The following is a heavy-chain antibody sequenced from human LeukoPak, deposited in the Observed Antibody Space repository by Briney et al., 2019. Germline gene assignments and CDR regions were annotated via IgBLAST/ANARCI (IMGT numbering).Heavy chain of an antibody. D-gene: IGHD1-1*01. CDR1: GFTFGNAW. CDR2: IKSKTDGGTT. V-gene: IGHV3-15*01. J-gene: IGHJ4*02. Sequence: PGGSLRLSCAASGFTFGNAWMSWVRQAPGKGLEWVGRIKSKTDGGTTDYAAPVKGRFTISRDDSKNTLYLQMNSLKTEDTAVYYCTTVLEPLDYFDYWGQGTLVTVSS. CDR3: TTVLEPLDYFDY.